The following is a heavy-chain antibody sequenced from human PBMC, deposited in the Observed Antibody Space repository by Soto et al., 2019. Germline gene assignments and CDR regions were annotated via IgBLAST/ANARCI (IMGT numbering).Heavy chain of an antibody. J-gene: IGHJ4*02. V-gene: IGHV4-39*01. CDR3: ARHTPAISISDH. Sequence: QLQLQESGPGLVKPSETLSLTCTVSGGSISSSSYYWGWIRQPPGKGLEWIGSIYYSGSTYYNPSLKRRVTLSVATSNNQFSLKLSSVTAADTAVYYCARHTPAISISDHWGQGTLVTVSS. CDR1: GGSISSSSYY. CDR2: IYYSGST. D-gene: IGHD2-15*01.